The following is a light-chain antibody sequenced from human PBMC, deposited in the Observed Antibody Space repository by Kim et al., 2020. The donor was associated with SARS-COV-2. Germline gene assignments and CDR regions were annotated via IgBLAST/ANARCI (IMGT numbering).Light chain of an antibody. CDR2: YDS. Sequence: PGKTARITCGGNNIGSKSVHWYQQKTGQAPVLVIYYDSDRPSGIPERFSGSNSGNTATLTISRVEAGDEADYYCQVWDSSSDQAVFGGGTQLTVL. V-gene: IGLV3-21*04. CDR3: QVWDSSSDQAV. CDR1: NIGSKS. J-gene: IGLJ7*01.